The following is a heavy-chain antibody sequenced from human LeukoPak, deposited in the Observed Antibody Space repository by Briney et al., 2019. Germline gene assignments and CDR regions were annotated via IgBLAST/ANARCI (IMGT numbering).Heavy chain of an antibody. Sequence: SETLSLTCAVYGGSFSGYYWSWIRQPPGKGLEWIGEINHSGSTNYNPSLKSRVTISVDTSKNQFSLKLSSVTAADTAVYYCARLRRDQSNLDCWGQGTLVTVSS. J-gene: IGHJ4*02. CDR3: ARLRRDQSNLDC. V-gene: IGHV4-34*01. D-gene: IGHD5-24*01. CDR1: GGSFSGYY. CDR2: INHSGST.